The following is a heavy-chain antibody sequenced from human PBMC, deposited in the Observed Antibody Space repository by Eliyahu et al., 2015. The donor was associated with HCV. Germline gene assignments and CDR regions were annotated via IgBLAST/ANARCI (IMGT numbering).Heavy chain of an antibody. CDR1: GFTFSSYG. CDR3: ARDRRVWSGYKFGTSSMDV. Sequence: QVQLVESGGGVVQPGRSLRLSCAASGFTFSSYGMHWVRQAPGKGLEWVAVIWYDGSNKYYADSVKGRFTISRDNSKNTLYLQMNSLRAEDTAVYYCARDRRVWSGYKFGTSSMDVWGQGTTVTVSS. V-gene: IGHV3-33*01. D-gene: IGHD3-3*01. J-gene: IGHJ6*02. CDR2: IWYDGSNK.